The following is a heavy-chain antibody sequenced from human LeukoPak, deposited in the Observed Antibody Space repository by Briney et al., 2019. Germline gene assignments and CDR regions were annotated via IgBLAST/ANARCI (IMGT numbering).Heavy chain of an antibody. CDR2: IYYSGST. CDR1: GGSISSSSYY. J-gene: IGHJ4*02. CDR3: ARDGYNPIDY. Sequence: SETLSLTCTVSGGSISSSSYYWGWFRQPPAKGLEWIGNIYYSGSTYYNPSLKSRVTISVDTSKTQFSLKLSSVTAADSAVYYCARDGYNPIDYWGQGTLVTVSS. D-gene: IGHD5-24*01. V-gene: IGHV4-39*07.